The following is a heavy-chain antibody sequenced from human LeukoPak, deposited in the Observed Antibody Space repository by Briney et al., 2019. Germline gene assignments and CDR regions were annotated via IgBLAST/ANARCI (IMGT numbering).Heavy chain of an antibody. V-gene: IGHV3-48*04. Sequence: GGSLRLSCVASGFTFNKYSMNWVRQAPGKGLQWLSYISGTSRTIYYADSVKGRFTISRDNAKNTLYLQMNSLRAEDTAVYYCARGLGSPVPTWFDPWGQGTLVTVSS. CDR3: ARGLGSPVPTWFDP. D-gene: IGHD3-16*01. CDR1: GFTFNKYS. CDR2: ISGTSRTI. J-gene: IGHJ5*02.